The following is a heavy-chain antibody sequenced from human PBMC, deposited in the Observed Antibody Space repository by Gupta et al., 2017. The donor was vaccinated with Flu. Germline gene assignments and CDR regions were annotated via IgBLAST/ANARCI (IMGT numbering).Heavy chain of an antibody. Sequence: QVQLVESGGGVVQPGRSLRLSCTASGCIFSSYGMHWVRQAPGKGLEWLAVMSNDGRNKYYADSVRCRFTISRDNSNNTLFLQMNSLRAEDTAVYYCARDSGWKYFDYWGQGTLVTVSS. J-gene: IGHJ4*02. CDR3: ARDSGWKYFDY. V-gene: IGHV3-30*03. CDR1: GCIFSSYG. D-gene: IGHD1-1*01. CDR2: MSNDGRNK.